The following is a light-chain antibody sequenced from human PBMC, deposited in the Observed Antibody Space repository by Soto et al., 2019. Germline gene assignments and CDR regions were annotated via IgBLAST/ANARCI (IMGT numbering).Light chain of an antibody. Sequence: DVVMTQSPLSLPVTLGQPASISCRSSQSLVYSNGITYLNWFQQRPGQSPRRLIYKVSNRDSGVQDRFSGSGSGTEFTLKISRVEAEDVWVYYCMQGTHLYTFGQWTKLKI. J-gene: IGKJ2*01. CDR1: QSLVYSNGITY. CDR3: MQGTHLYT. V-gene: IGKV2-30*01. CDR2: KVS.